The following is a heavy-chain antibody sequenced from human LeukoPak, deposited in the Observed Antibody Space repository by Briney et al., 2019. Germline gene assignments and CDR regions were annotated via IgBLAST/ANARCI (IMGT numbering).Heavy chain of an antibody. CDR2: IYPGDSDT. D-gene: IGHD6-19*01. CDR3: ARHPIAVAGSPLPRYFDY. J-gene: IGHJ4*02. CDR1: GYSFSTYW. Sequence: GESLKISCSGSGYSFSTYWIGWVRRMPGKGLEWMGIIYPGDSDTSYSPSFQGQVTISADKSISTAYLQWSSLKASDTAMYYCARHPIAVAGSPLPRYFDYWGQGTLVTVSS. V-gene: IGHV5-51*01.